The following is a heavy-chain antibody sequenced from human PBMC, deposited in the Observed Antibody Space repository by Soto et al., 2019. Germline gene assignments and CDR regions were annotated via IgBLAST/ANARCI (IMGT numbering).Heavy chain of an antibody. CDR3: ARNIPEAGYGDYDNGVDY. V-gene: IGHV1-2*02. D-gene: IGHD4-17*01. CDR2: INPNSGGT. Sequence: QVQLVQSGAEVKKPGASVKVSCKASGYTFTGYYMHWVRQAPGQGLEWMGWINPNSGGTNYAQKFQGRVTMTRDTSISTAYMELSRLRSDDTAVYYCARNIPEAGYGDYDNGVDYWGQGTLVTVSS. CDR1: GYTFTGYY. J-gene: IGHJ4*02.